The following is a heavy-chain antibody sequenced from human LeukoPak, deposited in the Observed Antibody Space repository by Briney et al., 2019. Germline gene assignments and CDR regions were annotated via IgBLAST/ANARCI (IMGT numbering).Heavy chain of an antibody. Sequence: GGSLRLSCATSGFSFDHFSMYWVRQAPGKGLEWVTVISYDGTTKHYADSVKGRFTVSRDNSKKTLYLQLNNLRVEDTAVYYCARDRSEYGMDVWGQGTTVTVSS. CDR3: ARDRSEYGMDV. CDR1: GFSFDHFS. V-gene: IGHV3-30-3*01. CDR2: ISYDGTTK. J-gene: IGHJ6*02.